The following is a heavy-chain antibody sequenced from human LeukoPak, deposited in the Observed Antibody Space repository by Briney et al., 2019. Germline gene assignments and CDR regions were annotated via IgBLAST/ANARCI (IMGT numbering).Heavy chain of an antibody. CDR2: IAHDGSNR. CDR1: GFTFSSYG. D-gene: IGHD6-13*01. V-gene: IGHV3-30*18. J-gene: IGHJ2*01. CDR3: AKGGRAAADRNFDL. Sequence: GRSLRLSCAASGFTFSSYGMHWVRQAPGKGLEWVAAIAHDGSNRNDADSVKGRFTISRDNSKNTLYLQMNSLRAEDTAFYYCAKGGRAAADRNFDLWGRGTLVTVSS.